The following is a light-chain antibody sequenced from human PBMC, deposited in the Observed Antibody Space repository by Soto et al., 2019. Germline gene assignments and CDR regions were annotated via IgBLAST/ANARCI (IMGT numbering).Light chain of an antibody. V-gene: IGLV2-8*01. CDR3: SSYAGSNNFVV. CDR2: EVS. Sequence: QSALTQPPSASGSPGQSVTISCSGSSSDVGGYDYVSWYQQHPGKAPKLMIYEVSKRSSGVPDRFSGSKSGNTASLTVSGLQTEDAAVYYCSSYAGSNNFVVFGGGTKVTVL. J-gene: IGLJ2*01. CDR1: SSDVGGYDY.